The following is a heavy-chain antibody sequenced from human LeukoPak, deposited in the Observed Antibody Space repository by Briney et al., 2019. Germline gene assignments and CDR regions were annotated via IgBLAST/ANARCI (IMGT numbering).Heavy chain of an antibody. D-gene: IGHD3-3*01. J-gene: IGHJ4*02. Sequence: ASVNVSCKASGYMFRDYGISWVRQAPGQGLEWVGWISGYTGDTKYAQNFQGRVTMSSDTSTTTAYMELRSLRPDDTAVYYCAREAIFVVLYDWGQGTLVTASS. CDR1: GYMFRDYG. CDR2: ISGYTGDT. CDR3: AREAIFVVLYD. V-gene: IGHV1-18*01.